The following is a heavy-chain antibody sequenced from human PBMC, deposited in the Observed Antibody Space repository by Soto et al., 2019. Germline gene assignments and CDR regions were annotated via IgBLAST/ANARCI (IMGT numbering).Heavy chain of an antibody. J-gene: IGHJ4*02. CDR1: GFTFSSYG. CDR2: ISYDGSNK. Sequence: QVQLVESGGGVVQPGRSLRLSCAASGFTFSSYGMHWVRQAPGKGLDWVAGISYDGSNKYYADSVKGRFTISRDNSKNTLYLQMNSLRDEDTAVYYCAKDRFRIAVAAPFDYWGQGTLVTVSS. V-gene: IGHV3-30*18. D-gene: IGHD6-19*01. CDR3: AKDRFRIAVAAPFDY.